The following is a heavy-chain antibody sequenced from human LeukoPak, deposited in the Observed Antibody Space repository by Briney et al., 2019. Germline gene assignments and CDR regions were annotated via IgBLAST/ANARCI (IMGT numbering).Heavy chain of an antibody. CDR2: IWYDGSNK. CDR1: GFTFSSYG. V-gene: IGHV3-33*01. D-gene: IGHD3-10*01. J-gene: IGHJ4*02. CDR3: AREKYGSGSYFDY. Sequence: GRSLRLSCAASGFTFSSYGMHWVRQAPGKGQEWVAVIWYDGSNKYYVDSVKGRFTISRDNSKNTLYLQMNSLRAEDTAVYHCAREKYGSGSYFDYWGQGTLVTVSS.